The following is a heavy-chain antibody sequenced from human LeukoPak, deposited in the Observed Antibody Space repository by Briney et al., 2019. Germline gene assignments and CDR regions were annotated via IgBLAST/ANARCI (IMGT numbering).Heavy chain of an antibody. Sequence: GGSLRLSCAACGFTFSTYWMHWVRQVPGKGLVWVSRINSDGSITTYADSVKGRFTISRDNAKNTLYLQMNSLRVEDTAVYYCAGGISATGGGWGQGTMVTVSS. CDR1: GFTFSTYW. V-gene: IGHV3-74*01. CDR2: INSDGSIT. D-gene: IGHD6-13*01. J-gene: IGHJ3*01. CDR3: AGGISATGGG.